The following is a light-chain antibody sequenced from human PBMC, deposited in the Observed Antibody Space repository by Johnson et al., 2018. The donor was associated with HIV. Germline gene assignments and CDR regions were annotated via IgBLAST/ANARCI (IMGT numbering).Light chain of an antibody. CDR1: SSNIGNNY. CDR2: ENN. V-gene: IGLV1-51*02. Sequence: QSVLTQPPSVSAAPGQKVTIPCSGSSSNIGNNYVSWYQHLPGTAPKLLIYENNKRPSGIPDRFSGSKSGPSATLGITGLQTGDEADYYCGTWDSSLSAQVFGTGTKVTVL. J-gene: IGLJ1*01. CDR3: GTWDSSLSAQV.